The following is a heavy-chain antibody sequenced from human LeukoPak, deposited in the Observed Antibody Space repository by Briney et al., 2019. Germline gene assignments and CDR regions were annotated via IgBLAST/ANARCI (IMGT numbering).Heavy chain of an antibody. D-gene: IGHD3-22*01. CDR2: IYYGGST. J-gene: IGHJ3*02. CDR3: ARAYYYASSAFDI. V-gene: IGHV4-39*01. Sequence: SETLSLTCTVSGGSISSNTYYWDWIRQPPGKGLECIGSIYYGGSTYYNPSLRSRVIISVDTSKNQFSLKLSSVTAADTAVYYCARAYYYASSAFDIWGQGTMVTVSS. CDR1: GGSISSNTYY.